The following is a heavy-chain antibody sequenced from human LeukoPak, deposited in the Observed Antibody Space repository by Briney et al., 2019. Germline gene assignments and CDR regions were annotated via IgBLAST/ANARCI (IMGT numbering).Heavy chain of an antibody. V-gene: IGHV3-20*04. J-gene: IGHJ3*02. CDR1: GFTFSSYG. CDR3: ARGPHIVVVVAATLGAFDI. Sequence: GGSLRLSCAASGFTFSSYGMSWVRQAPGKGLGWVSGINWNGGSTGYADSVKGRFTISRDNAKNSLYLQMNSLRAEDAALYYCARGPHIVVVVAATLGAFDIWGQGTMVTVSS. D-gene: IGHD2-15*01. CDR2: INWNGGST.